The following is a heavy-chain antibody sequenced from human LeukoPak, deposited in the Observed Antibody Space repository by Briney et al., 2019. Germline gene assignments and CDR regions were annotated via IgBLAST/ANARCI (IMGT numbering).Heavy chain of an antibody. V-gene: IGHV4-34*01. Sequence: SETLSLTCAVYGGSFSGYYWSWIRQPPGKGLEWIGEINHSGSTNYNPSLKSRVTISVDTSKNQFSLKLSSVTAADTAVYYCARGVGIVVVPAAIHDAFDIRGQGTMVTVSS. CDR1: GGSFSGYY. D-gene: IGHD2-2*01. CDR3: ARGVGIVVVPAAIHDAFDI. CDR2: INHSGST. J-gene: IGHJ3*02.